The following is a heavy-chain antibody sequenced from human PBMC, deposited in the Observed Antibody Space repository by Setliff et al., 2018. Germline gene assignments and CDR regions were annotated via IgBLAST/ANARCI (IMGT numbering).Heavy chain of an antibody. CDR1: RFTFSSYY. V-gene: IGHV3-48*01. CDR2: SSSSSTV. J-gene: IGHJ4*02. Sequence: PGGSLRLSCVASRFTFSSYYMNWVRQAPGKGLEWVSYSSSSSTVYYADSVKGRFTISRDNAKNLLYLQMNSLRAEDTAVYYCARTQVVPASTYSIDYWGQGTLVTVSS. CDR3: ARTQVVPASTYSIDY. D-gene: IGHD2-2*01.